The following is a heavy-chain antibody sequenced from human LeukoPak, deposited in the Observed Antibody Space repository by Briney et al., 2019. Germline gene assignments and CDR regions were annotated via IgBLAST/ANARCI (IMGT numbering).Heavy chain of an antibody. CDR1: GFTFSSYA. Sequence: PGRSLRLSCAASGFTFSSYAMHWVRQAPGKGLEWVAVISYDGSNKYYADSVKGRFTISRDNSKNTLYLQMNSLRAEDTAVYYCARDFYHSGTNWYDVFDVWGQGTMVTVSS. J-gene: IGHJ3*01. D-gene: IGHD1-1*01. CDR2: ISYDGSNK. V-gene: IGHV3-30-3*01. CDR3: ARDFYHSGTNWYDVFDV.